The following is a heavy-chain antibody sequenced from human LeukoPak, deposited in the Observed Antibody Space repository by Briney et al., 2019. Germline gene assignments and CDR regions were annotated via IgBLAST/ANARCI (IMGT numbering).Heavy chain of an antibody. CDR2: INPNSGGT. J-gene: IGHJ4*02. Sequence: ASVKVSCKASGYTFTYFYIHWVRQAPGQGLEWMGWINPNSGGTNSAQKFQGRVTMTRDTSISTAYMELSRLRSDDTAVYYCARGGWVRGVITRNGLDYWGQGTLVTVSS. D-gene: IGHD3-10*01. CDR3: ARGGWVRGVITRNGLDY. V-gene: IGHV1-2*02. CDR1: GYTFTYFY.